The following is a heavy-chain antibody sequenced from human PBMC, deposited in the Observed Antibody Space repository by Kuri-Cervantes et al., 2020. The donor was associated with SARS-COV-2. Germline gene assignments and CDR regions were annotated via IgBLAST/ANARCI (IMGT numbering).Heavy chain of an antibody. Sequence: GESLKISCAASGFTVSSNYMSWVRQAPGKGLEWVSVIYSGGSTYYADSVKGRFTISRDNSKNTLYLQMISLRAEDTAVYYCARWSIVGATRGLLRYYGMDVWGQGTTVTSP. V-gene: IGHV3-53*01. CDR3: ARWSIVGATRGLLRYYGMDV. CDR2: IYSGGST. CDR1: GFTVSSNY. J-gene: IGHJ6*02. D-gene: IGHD1-26*01.